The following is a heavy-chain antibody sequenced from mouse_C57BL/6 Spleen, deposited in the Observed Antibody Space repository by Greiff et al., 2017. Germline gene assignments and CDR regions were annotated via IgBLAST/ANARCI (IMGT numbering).Heavy chain of an antibody. D-gene: IGHD1-1*01. J-gene: IGHJ3*01. Sequence: QVQLQQSGPGLVAPSQSLSITCTVSGFSLTSYGVSWVRQPPGKGLEWLGVIWGDGSTNYHSALISRLSISKDNSKSQVFLKLNSLQTDDTATYYCAKITTVVEEAWFAYWGQGTLVTVSA. V-gene: IGHV2-3*01. CDR2: IWGDGST. CDR3: AKITTVVEEAWFAY. CDR1: GFSLTSYG.